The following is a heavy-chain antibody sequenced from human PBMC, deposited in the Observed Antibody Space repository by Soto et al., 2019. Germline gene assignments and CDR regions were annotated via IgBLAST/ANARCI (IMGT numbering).Heavy chain of an antibody. D-gene: IGHD6-19*01. CDR1: GFTFGSYG. Sequence: WGSLRLSCAASGFTFGSYGIHFCRHSPGKWLEWVAVISYDGSNKYYADSVKGRFTISRDNSKNTLYLQMNSLRAEDTAVYYCAKDRHSSGWYLEYWGQGTLVTVSS. CDR2: ISYDGSNK. J-gene: IGHJ4*02. V-gene: IGHV3-30*18. CDR3: AKDRHSSGWYLEY.